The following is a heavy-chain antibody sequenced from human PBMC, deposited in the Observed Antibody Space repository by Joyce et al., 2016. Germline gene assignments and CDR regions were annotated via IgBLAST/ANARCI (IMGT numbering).Heavy chain of an antibody. V-gene: IGHV3-30*18. J-gene: IGHJ4*02. CDR2: IANDGKKK. D-gene: IGHD3-16*01. CDR1: GFTFSNYG. Sequence: QVQLVESGGGVVQPGRYMRLACAASGFTFSNYGMHWVRQAPGKGLELVAVIANDGKKKYYAYSVKGRFTISRDNSKNTLYLQMNSLRAEDTAVYYGAKRYDYVDYWGQGTLVTVSS. CDR3: AKRYDYVDY.